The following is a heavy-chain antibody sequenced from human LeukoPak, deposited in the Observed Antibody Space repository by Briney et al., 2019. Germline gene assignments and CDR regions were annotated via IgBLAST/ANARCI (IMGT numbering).Heavy chain of an antibody. CDR1: GGSISSSSYY. D-gene: IGHD3-3*01. Sequence: SETLSLTXTVSGGSISSSSYYWGWIRQPPGKGLEWIGSIYYSGSTYYNPSLKSRVTISVDTSKNQFSLKLSSVTAADTAVYYCARPPYYDFWSGYSPDAFDIWGQGTMVTVSS. CDR2: IYYSGST. J-gene: IGHJ3*02. CDR3: ARPPYYDFWSGYSPDAFDI. V-gene: IGHV4-39*01.